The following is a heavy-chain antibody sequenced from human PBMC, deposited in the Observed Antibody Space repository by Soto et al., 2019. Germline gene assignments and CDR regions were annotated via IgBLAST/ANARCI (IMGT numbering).Heavy chain of an antibody. Sequence: QVKLVESGGGVVQPGTSLRLSCVASGFTFSRYAMDWVRQAPGKGLKWVAIISYDGRNEYYPDSVKGRFTISRDNSKNTLYLQMNSLRPEDTAVYYCAKGRGGWRNYGMDVWGQGTTVTVSS. CDR1: GFTFSRYA. CDR2: ISYDGRNE. V-gene: IGHV3-30*18. D-gene: IGHD6-19*01. J-gene: IGHJ6*02. CDR3: AKGRGGWRNYGMDV.